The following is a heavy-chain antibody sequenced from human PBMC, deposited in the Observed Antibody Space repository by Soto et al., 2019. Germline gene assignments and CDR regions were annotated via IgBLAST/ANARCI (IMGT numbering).Heavy chain of an antibody. CDR2: IYYNGDT. D-gene: IGHD6-6*01. J-gene: IGHJ4*02. Sequence: SETLSLTCTVSGGSISTSDSYWGWIRQPPGKGLEWIANIYYNGDTYYNPSLKSRVSISVDTSKNQFSLKLSSVTAADTAVYYCARDVLYSTSRIDSWGQGTLVTVSS. CDR3: ARDVLYSTSRIDS. CDR1: GGSISTSDSY. V-gene: IGHV4-39*07.